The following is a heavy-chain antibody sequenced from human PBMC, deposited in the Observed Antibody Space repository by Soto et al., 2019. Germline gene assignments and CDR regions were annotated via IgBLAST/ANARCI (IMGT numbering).Heavy chain of an antibody. Sequence: QVQLVESGGGVVQPGRSLRLSCAASGFTFSSYAMHWVRQAPGKGLVWVAVISYDGSNKYYADSVKGRFTISRDNSKNTLYLHMNSLRAEDTAVYYCAREGTSYYYGMDVWGQGTTVTVSS. J-gene: IGHJ6*02. CDR2: ISYDGSNK. V-gene: IGHV3-30-3*01. CDR3: AREGTSYYYGMDV. CDR1: GFTFSSYA.